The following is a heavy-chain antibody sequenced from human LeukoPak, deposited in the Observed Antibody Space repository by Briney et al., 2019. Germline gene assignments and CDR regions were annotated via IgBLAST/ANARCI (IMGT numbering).Heavy chain of an antibody. Sequence: SETLSLTCTVSGGSISTYYWSWIRQPPGKGLEWIGYISYSGSTNYNPSLKSRVTISVDTSKNQFSLKLSSVTAADTAVYYCARADPKDYYYYMDVWGKGTTVTVSS. V-gene: IGHV4-59*01. CDR1: GGSISTYY. CDR2: ISYSGST. CDR3: ARADPKDYYYYMDV. J-gene: IGHJ6*03.